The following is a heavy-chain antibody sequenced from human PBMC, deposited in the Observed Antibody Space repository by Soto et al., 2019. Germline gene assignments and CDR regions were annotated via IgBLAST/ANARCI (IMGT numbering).Heavy chain of an antibody. D-gene: IGHD3-3*01. CDR2: IRAYNIDT. CDR3: ARGHGVIIGAMDV. J-gene: IGHJ6*02. CDR1: GYRFETYA. V-gene: IGHV1-18*01. Sequence: GASVKVSCKSSGYRFETYAMSWLRQAPGQGLEWMGWIRAYNIDTYYAQKFQDRVTMTTDTSTGTAYMELRSLGSDDTAVYYCARGHGVIIGAMDVWGQGTTVTVSS.